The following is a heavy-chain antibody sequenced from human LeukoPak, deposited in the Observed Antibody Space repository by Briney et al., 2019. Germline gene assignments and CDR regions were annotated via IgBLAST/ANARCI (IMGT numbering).Heavy chain of an antibody. J-gene: IGHJ6*03. D-gene: IGHD5-24*01. Sequence: PSETLSLTCTVSGGSISSYYWSWIRQPAGKGLEWIGRIYTSGSTNYNPSLKSRVTISVDKSKNQSSLKLSSVTAADTAVYYCARGHMAVTGYYYYYMDVWGKGTTVTVSS. V-gene: IGHV4-4*07. CDR3: ARGHMAVTGYYYYYMDV. CDR2: IYTSGST. CDR1: GGSISSYY.